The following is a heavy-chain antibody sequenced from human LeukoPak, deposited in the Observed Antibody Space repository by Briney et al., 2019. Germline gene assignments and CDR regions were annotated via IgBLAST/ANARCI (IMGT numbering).Heavy chain of an antibody. Sequence: GGSLRLSCAASGFTFSSYTMNWVRQAPGKGLEWVSSISGSSRHKYYADSVKGRFTISRDNAKNSLYLQMNSLSAEDTAVYYCARTANFAAGYYIDYWGEGSLVTVS. CDR1: GFTFSSYT. J-gene: IGHJ4*02. CDR2: ISGSSRHK. CDR3: ARTANFAAGYYIDY. D-gene: IGHD6-13*01. V-gene: IGHV3-21*01.